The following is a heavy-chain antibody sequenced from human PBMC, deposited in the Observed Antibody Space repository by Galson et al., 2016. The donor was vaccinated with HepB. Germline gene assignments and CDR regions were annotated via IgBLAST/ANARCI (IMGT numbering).Heavy chain of an antibody. V-gene: IGHV1-18*01. CDR2: ISGYNGNT. D-gene: IGHD4-17*01. Sequence: QSGAEVKKPGASVKVSCKASGYMFSIYAINWVRQAPGQGLEWMGWISGYNGNTKYAQKFQDRVTMTTDTYTNTTYMEVRSLRSDDTAVYYCARGGPVDYGDKPYYFDYWGQGAVVTVSS. CDR1: GYMFSIYA. J-gene: IGHJ4*02. CDR3: ARGGPVDYGDKPYYFDY.